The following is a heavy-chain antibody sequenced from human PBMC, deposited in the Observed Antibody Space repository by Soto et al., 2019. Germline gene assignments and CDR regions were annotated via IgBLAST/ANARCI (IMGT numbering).Heavy chain of an antibody. V-gene: IGHV3-30-3*01. Sequence: QVQLVESGGGVVQPGGSLRLSCAGSGFTFGAYAMHWVRQAPVKGLEWVAVISYDGSSKNYADSVKGRFTISRDNSKNKLYLQMNSLRDEDTAVYYCARGAVTTNYYYYGMDVWGRGTTVTVSS. CDR1: GFTFGAYA. CDR3: ARGAVTTNYYYYGMDV. J-gene: IGHJ6*02. D-gene: IGHD4-17*01. CDR2: ISYDGSSK.